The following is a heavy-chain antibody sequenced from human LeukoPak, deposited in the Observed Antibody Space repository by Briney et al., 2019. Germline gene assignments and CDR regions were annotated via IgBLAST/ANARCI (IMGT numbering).Heavy chain of an antibody. CDR1: GGTFSSYA. J-gene: IGHJ4*02. Sequence: ASVKVSCKASGGTFSSYAMSWVRQAPGKGLEWVSAISGSGGSTYYADSVKGRFTISRDNSKNTLYLQMNSLRAEDTAVYYCAKEGEYYFDYWGQGTLVTVSS. CDR3: AKEGEYYFDY. CDR2: ISGSGGST. D-gene: IGHD3-16*01. V-gene: IGHV3-23*01.